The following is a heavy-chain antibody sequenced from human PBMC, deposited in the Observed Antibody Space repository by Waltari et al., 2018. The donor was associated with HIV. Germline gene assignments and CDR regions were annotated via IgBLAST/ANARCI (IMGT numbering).Heavy chain of an antibody. V-gene: IGHV1-46*02. J-gene: IGHJ5*02. Sequence: QVQLVQSGAEVKKPGASVRLSCKASGYAFHTFYIHWLRQAPGQSPEWMGIVNPTSGTTSYTQRFQGRVTMARDTSTSTAYMELTGLKSEDTAFYYCARGGPLSGPATPFDRWGQGTLITVSS. CDR2: VNPTSGTT. CDR3: ARGGPLSGPATPFDR. CDR1: GYAFHTFY.